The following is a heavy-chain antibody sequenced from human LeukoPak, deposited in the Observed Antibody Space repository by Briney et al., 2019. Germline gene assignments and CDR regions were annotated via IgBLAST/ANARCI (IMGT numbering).Heavy chain of an antibody. J-gene: IGHJ4*02. CDR3: ATSLGPLTEY. Sequence: GGSLRLSCAASGFTFSSNWMHWVRQTPGKGLVWVSRINSGGSGTSYAASVEGRFTISRDNVKNTLYLQMDSLRAEDTAVYYCATSLGPLTEYWGQGTLVTVSS. CDR1: GFTFSSNW. V-gene: IGHV3-74*01. CDR2: INSGGSGT. D-gene: IGHD7-27*01.